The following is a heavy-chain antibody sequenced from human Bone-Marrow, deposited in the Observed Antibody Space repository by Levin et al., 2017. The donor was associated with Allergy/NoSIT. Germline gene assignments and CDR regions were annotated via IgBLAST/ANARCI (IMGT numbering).Heavy chain of an antibody. CDR1: GFSINTAGVR. Sequence: GSGPTLVKPTQTLTLTCTFSGFSINTAGVRVSWVRQAPGKALEWLALLDWDDDKFYSPSLKTRLTISKATFKNEVVLIMTKVDPVDTATYYCARTYNSGWSGLDLWGQGILVTVPS. CDR2: LDWDDDK. J-gene: IGHJ5*02. V-gene: IGHV2-70*20. D-gene: IGHD6-19*01. CDR3: ARTYNSGWSGLDL.